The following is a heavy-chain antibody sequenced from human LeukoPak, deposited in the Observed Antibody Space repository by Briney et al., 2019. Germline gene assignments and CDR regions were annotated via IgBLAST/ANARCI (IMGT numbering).Heavy chain of an antibody. CDR2: ISYDGSNK. CDR1: GFTFSSYA. Sequence: LPGGSLRLSCAASGFTFSSYAMRWVRQAPGKGLEWVAVISYDGSNKYYADSVKGRFTISRDNSKNTLYLQMNSLRAEDTAVYYCARKRGYSYGQSSGYFDYWGQGTLVTVSS. V-gene: IGHV3-30*04. CDR3: ARKRGYSYGQSSGYFDY. D-gene: IGHD5-18*01. J-gene: IGHJ4*02.